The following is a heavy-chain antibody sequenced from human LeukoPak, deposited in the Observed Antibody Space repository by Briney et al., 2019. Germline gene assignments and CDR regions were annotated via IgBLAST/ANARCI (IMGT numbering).Heavy chain of an antibody. D-gene: IGHD3-16*01. CDR3: AREAPGGYFDY. Sequence: ASVKVSCKASGYTFTTYFLHWVRQAPGQGLEWLGMINTSAGSTNYAQNFKGRVTMTRDTSTSTVCMELTSLRSEDTAVYYCAREAPGGYFDYWAQGTLVTVST. CDR1: GYTFTTYF. V-gene: IGHV1-46*01. J-gene: IGHJ4*02. CDR2: INTSAGST.